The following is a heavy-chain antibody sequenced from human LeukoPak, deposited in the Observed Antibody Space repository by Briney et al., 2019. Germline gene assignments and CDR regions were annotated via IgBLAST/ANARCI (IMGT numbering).Heavy chain of an antibody. CDR2: TIPLFGTA. D-gene: IGHD2/OR15-2a*01. CDR1: GGSFSNFT. CDR3: AREGNIYSPTYLDY. J-gene: IGHJ4*02. V-gene: IGHV1-69*05. Sequence: ASVKVSCKASGGSFSNFTITWVRQAPGQGLEWMGGTIPLFGTANYAQEFQGRVTITTDESTNTAYMELSSLRSEDTAVYYCAREGNIYSPTYLDYWGQGTLVTVSS.